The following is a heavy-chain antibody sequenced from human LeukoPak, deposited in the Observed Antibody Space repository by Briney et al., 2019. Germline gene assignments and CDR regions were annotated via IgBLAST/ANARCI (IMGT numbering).Heavy chain of an antibody. V-gene: IGHV3-48*04. Sequence: GGSLRLSCAASGFTFSSYSMNWVRQAPGKGLEWISYIRSSSRTIYYADSVKGRFTISRDNAKNTLYLQMNSLRAEDTAVYYCARRSAAKDAFDFWGQGTMVTVSS. J-gene: IGHJ3*01. CDR2: IRSSSRTI. D-gene: IGHD6-25*01. CDR3: ARRSAAKDAFDF. CDR1: GFTFSSYS.